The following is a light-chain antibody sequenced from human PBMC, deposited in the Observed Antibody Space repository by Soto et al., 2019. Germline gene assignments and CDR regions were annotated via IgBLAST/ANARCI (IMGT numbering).Light chain of an antibody. CDR1: QSVSSY. V-gene: IGKV3-11*01. J-gene: IGKJ5*01. CDR3: QQRSNWPL. Sequence: EIVLTQSPATLSLSPGERATLSCRASQSVSSYLAWYQQKPGQAPRLLIYDASNRATGIPARFSGSGSGTDFTLTISSLEPEDLAVYYCQQRSNWPLFGQGTRLEIK. CDR2: DAS.